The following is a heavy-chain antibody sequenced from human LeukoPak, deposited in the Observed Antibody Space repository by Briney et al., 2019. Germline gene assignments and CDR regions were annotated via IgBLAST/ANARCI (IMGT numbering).Heavy chain of an antibody. CDR2: ISGSGGST. J-gene: IGHJ4*02. CDR3: AKDPWSITMVRGVDH. Sequence: PGGSLRLSCAASGFTFSSYAMSWVRQAPGKGLEWVSAISGSGGSTYYADSVKGRFTISRDNSKNTLYLQMNSLRAEDTAVYYCAKDPWSITMVRGVDHWGQGTLVTVSS. CDR1: GFTFSSYA. V-gene: IGHV3-23*01. D-gene: IGHD3-10*01.